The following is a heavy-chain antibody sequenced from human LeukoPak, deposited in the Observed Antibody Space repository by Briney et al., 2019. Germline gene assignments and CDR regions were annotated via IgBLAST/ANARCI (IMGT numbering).Heavy chain of an antibody. D-gene: IGHD3-10*01. V-gene: IGHV4-4*07. CDR2: IYGSGTI. CDR1: GGSISRSY. CDR3: ARDSGTTGEVKFDP. J-gene: IGHJ5*02. Sequence: SETLSLTCTVSGGSISRSYWSWMRQSAGKGPEWIGRIYGSGTITYNPSLESRVTMSVDTSKNQFSLKLRSVTAADTAVYYCARDSGTTGEVKFDPWGQGILVTVSS.